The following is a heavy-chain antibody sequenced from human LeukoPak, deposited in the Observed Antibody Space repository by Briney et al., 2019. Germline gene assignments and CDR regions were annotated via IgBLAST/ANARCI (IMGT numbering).Heavy chain of an antibody. D-gene: IGHD1-26*01. Sequence: SETLSLTCTVSGYSISTNYYWAWIRQSPGTGLEWIGSVYHNGETYYNPSLKSRVIISVDTSKNEFSLRLTSVTAADTAVYYCVTPRSWELSAMAVWGKGTTVIVSS. V-gene: IGHV4-38-2*02. J-gene: IGHJ6*03. CDR1: GYSISTNYY. CDR3: VTPRSWELSAMAV. CDR2: VYHNGET.